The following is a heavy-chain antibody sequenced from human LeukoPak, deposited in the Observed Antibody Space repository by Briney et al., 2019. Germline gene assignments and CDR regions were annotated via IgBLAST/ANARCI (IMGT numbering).Heavy chain of an antibody. CDR2: INQDGSKI. CDR1: GFTLSNYW. V-gene: IGHV3-7*01. CDR3: AKGKVRGAPPFDY. Sequence: GGSLRLSCAASGFTLSNYWMAWVRQAPGKGLEWVANINQDGSKIYYADSMTGRFTISRDNSKNTLYLQMNSLRAEDTAVYYCAKGKVRGAPPFDYWGQGTLVTVSS. D-gene: IGHD3-10*01. J-gene: IGHJ4*02.